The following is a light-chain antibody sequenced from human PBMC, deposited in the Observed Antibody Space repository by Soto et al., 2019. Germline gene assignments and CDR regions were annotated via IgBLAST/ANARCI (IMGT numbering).Light chain of an antibody. CDR3: QQHNSYPLT. CDR2: AAS. CDR1: QGISSF. Sequence: DIQLTQSPSFLSASVGDRVTITCRASQGISSFLAWYQQKPGKAPNLLIYAASTLQSGVPSRFSGSGSGTESTLTISLLQPEDFANYYCQQHNSYPLTFGGGTKVEIK. J-gene: IGKJ4*01. V-gene: IGKV1-9*01.